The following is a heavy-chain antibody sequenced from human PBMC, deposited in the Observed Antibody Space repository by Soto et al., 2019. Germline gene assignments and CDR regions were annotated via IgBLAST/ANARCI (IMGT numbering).Heavy chain of an antibody. CDR2: ISSSGRTI. V-gene: IGHV3-48*03. Sequence: EVQLVESGGGLVQPGGSLRLSCAASGFTFSSYEMNWVRQAPGQGLEWVSYISSSGRTIYYADSVNGRFTISRDNAKNALYLQIDSLRAEDTTVYYCARVHHDGGLFDPWGQGTLVTVSS. J-gene: IGHJ5*02. CDR3: ARVHHDGGLFDP. D-gene: IGHD4-17*01. CDR1: GFTFSSYE.